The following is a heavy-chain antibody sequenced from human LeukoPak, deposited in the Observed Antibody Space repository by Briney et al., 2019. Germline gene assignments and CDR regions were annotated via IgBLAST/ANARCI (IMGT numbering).Heavy chain of an antibody. V-gene: IGHV3-23*01. CDR1: GFTFRSYA. J-gene: IGHJ5*02. CDR3: AKDIGWFDP. CDR2: ISGTGDSP. Sequence: PGGSLRLSCAASGFTFRSYAMNWVRQAPGKGLEWVSAISGTGDSPHYADSVKGRFTISRDNSKNTLYLLMNSLRAEDTAFYYCAKDIGWFDPWGQGTLVTVSS.